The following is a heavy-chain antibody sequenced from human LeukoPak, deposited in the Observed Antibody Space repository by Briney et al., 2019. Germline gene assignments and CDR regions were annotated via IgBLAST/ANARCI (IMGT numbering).Heavy chain of an antibody. J-gene: IGHJ4*02. CDR2: IIPIFGTA. D-gene: IGHD6-13*01. CDR3: ARGYRPGAAGTRVDY. CDR1: GGTFSSYG. V-gene: IGHV1-69*13. Sequence: SVKVSCKASGGTFSSYGISWVRQAPGQGLEWMGGIIPIFGTANYAQKFQGRITITADESTSTAYMELSSLRSEDTAVYYCARGYRPGAAGTRVDYWGQGTLVTVSS.